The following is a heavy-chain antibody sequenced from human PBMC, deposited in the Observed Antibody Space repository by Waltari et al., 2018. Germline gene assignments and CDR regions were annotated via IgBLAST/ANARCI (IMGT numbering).Heavy chain of an antibody. D-gene: IGHD5-12*01. Sequence: QLQLQESGPGLVKPSETLSLTCTVSGGSISSRSYYWGWIRQPPGKGLEWIGSIYYSGSTYYNPSLKSRVTISVDTSKNQFSLKLSSVTAADTAVYYCARDRGPRGAMDDYWGQGTLVTVSS. V-gene: IGHV4-39*07. CDR3: ARDRGPRGAMDDY. CDR2: IYYSGST. CDR1: GGSISSRSYY. J-gene: IGHJ4*02.